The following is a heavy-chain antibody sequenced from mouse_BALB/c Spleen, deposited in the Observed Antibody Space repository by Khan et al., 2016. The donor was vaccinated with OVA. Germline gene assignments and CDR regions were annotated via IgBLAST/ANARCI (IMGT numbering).Heavy chain of an antibody. CDR1: GFDFSRYW. Sequence: EVKLLESGGGLVQPGGSLKLSCAASGFDFSRYWMSWVRRAPGKGLEWIGEINPDSSTINYTPSLKDKFIISRDNAKNTLYLQMSKVRSEDTALYYCADANYDYDGFAYWGQGTLVTVSA. V-gene: IGHV4-1*02. J-gene: IGHJ3*01. D-gene: IGHD2-4*01. CDR3: ADANYDYDGFAY. CDR2: INPDSSTI.